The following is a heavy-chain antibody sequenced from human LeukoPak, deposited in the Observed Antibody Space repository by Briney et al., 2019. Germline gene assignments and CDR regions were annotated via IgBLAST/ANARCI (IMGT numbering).Heavy chain of an antibody. CDR3: ARLDCGGDCYIAY. CDR1: GGSISSYY. J-gene: IGHJ4*02. CDR2: IYYSGST. D-gene: IGHD2-21*02. Sequence: PSETLSLTCTVSGGSISSYYWSWIRQPPGKGLEWIGYIYYSGSTNYNPSLKSRVTISVDTSKNQFSLKLSSVTAADTAVYYCARLDCGGDCYIAYWGQGALVTVSS. V-gene: IGHV4-59*08.